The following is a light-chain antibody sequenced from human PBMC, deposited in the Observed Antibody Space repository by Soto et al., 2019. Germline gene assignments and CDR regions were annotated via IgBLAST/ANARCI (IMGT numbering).Light chain of an antibody. V-gene: IGLV1-40*01. CDR3: QSYDSSLSAVV. Sequence: QSVLTQPPSVSGAPGQRVTISCTGSSSNIGAGYGVHWHHQLPGKAPKLLIYDNNNRPSGVLDRFSGSKSGTSASLAITGLQTEDEADYYCQSYDSSLSAVVFGGGTKLTVL. CDR1: SSNIGAGYG. J-gene: IGLJ2*01. CDR2: DNN.